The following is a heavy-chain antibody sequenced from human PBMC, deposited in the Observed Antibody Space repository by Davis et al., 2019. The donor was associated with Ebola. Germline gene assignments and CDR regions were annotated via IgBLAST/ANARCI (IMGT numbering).Heavy chain of an antibody. CDR3: AKMGVLVVIAIDY. D-gene: IGHD2-21*01. Sequence: GESLKISCAASGFTFSSYAMSWVRQAPGKGLEWVSAISGSGGSTYYADSVKGRFTISRDNSKNTLYLQMNSLRAEDTAVYYCAKMGVLVVIAIDYWGQGTLVTVSS. CDR2: ISGSGGST. V-gene: IGHV3-23*01. CDR1: GFTFSSYA. J-gene: IGHJ4*02.